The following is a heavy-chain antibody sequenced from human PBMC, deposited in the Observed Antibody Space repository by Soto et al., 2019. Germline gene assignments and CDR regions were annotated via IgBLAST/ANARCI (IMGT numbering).Heavy chain of an antibody. D-gene: IGHD4-17*01. CDR1: GYTLTELS. CDR2: FDPEDGET. CDR3: ATYYGDYADWYFDL. V-gene: IGHV1-24*01. J-gene: IGHJ2*01. Sequence: GASVKVSCKVSGYTLTELSMHWVRQAPGKGLEWMGGFDPEDGETIYAQKFQGRVTMTEDTSTDTAYMELSSLRSEDTAVYYCATYYGDYADWYFDLWGRGTLVTVSS.